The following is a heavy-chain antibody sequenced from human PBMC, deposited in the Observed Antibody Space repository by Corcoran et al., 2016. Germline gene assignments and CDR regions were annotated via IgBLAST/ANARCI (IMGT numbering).Heavy chain of an antibody. Sequence: QVQLQQWGAGLLKPSETLSLTCAVYGGSFSGYYWRWIRQPPGKGLEWIGEINHSGSTNYNPSLKSRVTISVDTSKNQFSLKLSSVTAADTAVYYCARGRASGWYPTLYYFDYWGQGTLVTVSS. CDR1: GGSFSGYY. J-gene: IGHJ4*02. V-gene: IGHV4-34*01. CDR3: ARGRASGWYPTLYYFDY. CDR2: INHSGST. D-gene: IGHD6-19*01.